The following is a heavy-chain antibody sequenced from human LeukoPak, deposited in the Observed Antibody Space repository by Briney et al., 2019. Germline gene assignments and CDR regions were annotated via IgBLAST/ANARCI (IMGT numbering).Heavy chain of an antibody. CDR2: ISGSGGGT. CDR1: GFTFSSYA. CDR3: ARQIPGSGQRFDP. J-gene: IGHJ5*02. D-gene: IGHD3-10*01. Sequence: GGSLRLSCAASGFTFSSYAMSWVRQAPGKGLEWVSAISGSGGGTYYADAMKGRFSISRDNSKNTLSLQMNSLRAEDTAVYYCARQIPGSGQRFDPWGRGTLVAVSS. V-gene: IGHV3-23*01.